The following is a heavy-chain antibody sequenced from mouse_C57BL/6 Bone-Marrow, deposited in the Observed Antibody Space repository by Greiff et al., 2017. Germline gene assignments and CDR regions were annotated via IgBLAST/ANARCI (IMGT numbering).Heavy chain of an antibody. CDR2: IYPGSGNT. V-gene: IGHV1-84*01. CDR1: GYTFTDYY. CDR3: ARGFLSFDY. J-gene: IGHJ2*01. Sequence: QVQLKQSGPELVKPGASVKISCKASGYTFTDYYINWVKQRPGQGLEGIGWIYPGSGNTKYNEKFKGKGTLTVDKSSSTAYMQLSSLTSEASAVYFCARGFLSFDYWGPGTTLTVSS. D-gene: IGHD1-1*01.